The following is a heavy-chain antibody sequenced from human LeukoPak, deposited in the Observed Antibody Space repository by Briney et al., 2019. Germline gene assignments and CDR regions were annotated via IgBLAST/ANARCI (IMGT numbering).Heavy chain of an antibody. CDR3: AREPESGIHADY. CDR1: GGTFSSYA. V-gene: IGHV1-69*04. CDR2: IIPILGIA. Sequence: GASVKVSCKASGGTFSSYAISWVRQAPGQGLEWMGRIIPILGIANYAQKFQGRVTITADKSTSTAYMGLSSLRSEGTAVYYCAREPESGIHADYWGQGILVTVSS. J-gene: IGHJ4*02.